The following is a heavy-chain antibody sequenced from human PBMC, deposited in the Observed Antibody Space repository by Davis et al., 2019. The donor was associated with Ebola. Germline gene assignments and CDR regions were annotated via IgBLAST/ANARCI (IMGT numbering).Heavy chain of an antibody. V-gene: IGHV3-30*18. J-gene: IGHJ4*02. CDR3: AKGTIKDY. Sequence: GGSLRLSCAASGFIISSFWMSWVRQAPGKGLEWVAVISYDGSDKYYAESVKGRFTISRDNSKNTLYLQMNSLRAEDTAVYYCAKGTIKDYWGQGTLVTVSS. CDR2: ISYDGSDK. D-gene: IGHD5-12*01. CDR1: GFIISSFW.